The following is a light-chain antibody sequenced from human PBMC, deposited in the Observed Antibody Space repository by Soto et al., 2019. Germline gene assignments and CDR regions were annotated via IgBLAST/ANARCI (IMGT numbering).Light chain of an antibody. Sequence: QAVVTQPPSVSGAPGQRVTISCTGSSSNIGAGYDVHWYQQLPGTAPKLLIYGSSNRPSGVPDRFSGSKSGTSASLAITGLQAEDDADYYCQSYDSSLSGYVVFGGGTKLTVL. V-gene: IGLV1-40*01. CDR2: GSS. J-gene: IGLJ2*01. CDR1: SSNIGAGYD. CDR3: QSYDSSLSGYVV.